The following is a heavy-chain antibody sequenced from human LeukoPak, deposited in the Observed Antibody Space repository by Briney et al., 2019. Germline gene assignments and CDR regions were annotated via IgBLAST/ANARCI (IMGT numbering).Heavy chain of an antibody. Sequence: PGGSLRLSCAASGFTFSSYSMNWVRQAPGKGLEWVSSISSSSSYIYYADSVKGRFTISRDNGKNSLYLQMNSLRAEDTAVYYCARERGYSSSWFHGLDAFDIWGQGTMVTVSS. D-gene: IGHD6-13*01. CDR2: ISSSSSYI. V-gene: IGHV3-21*01. J-gene: IGHJ3*02. CDR1: GFTFSSYS. CDR3: ARERGYSSSWFHGLDAFDI.